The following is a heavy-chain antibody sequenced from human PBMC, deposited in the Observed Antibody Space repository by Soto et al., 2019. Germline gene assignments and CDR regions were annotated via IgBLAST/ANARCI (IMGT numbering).Heavy chain of an antibody. J-gene: IGHJ4*02. CDR1: GGSISSGGTGSY. CDR3: ASGHDPYKVRY. V-gene: IGHV4-31*03. D-gene: IGHD1-1*01. Sequence: QVQLQESGPGLVKPSQTLSLTCTVSGGSISSGGTGSYWTWIRQLPGKGLEWIGYIYYTANTYYNPTLQRRTSIAIDTSENPFSLKLTSVTAADTAVYFCASGHDPYKVRYWGQGTLVTVSS. CDR2: IYYTANT.